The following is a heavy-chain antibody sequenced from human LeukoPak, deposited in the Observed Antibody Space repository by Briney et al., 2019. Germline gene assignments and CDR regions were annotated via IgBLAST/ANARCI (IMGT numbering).Heavy chain of an antibody. Sequence: GGSLRLSCAASGFTFSSYSMNWVRQAPGKGLEWVSYISSSSTIYYADSLKGRFTISRDNAKNSLYLQMNSLRDEDTAVYYCARDADYYDSSGYYWVYAFDIWGQGTMVTVSS. CDR2: ISSSSTI. CDR1: GFTFSSYS. D-gene: IGHD3-22*01. V-gene: IGHV3-48*02. CDR3: ARDADYYDSSGYYWVYAFDI. J-gene: IGHJ3*02.